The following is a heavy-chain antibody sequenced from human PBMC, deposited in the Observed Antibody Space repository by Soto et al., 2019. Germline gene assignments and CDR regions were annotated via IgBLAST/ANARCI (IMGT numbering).Heavy chain of an antibody. CDR3: ARDLPHCYGVYQVLH. V-gene: IGHV4-59*01. CDR1: GAAISNYY. Sequence: SVTLSLTCTVSGAAISNYYWNWIRQSPGKGLEWIGYIYSSGSTHYNPSLQNRVTISIDTSKNQVSLKVNSVTAADTAVYYCARDLPHCYGVYQVLHSVQATRVT. D-gene: IGHD2-8*01. CDR2: IYSSGST. J-gene: IGHJ4*02.